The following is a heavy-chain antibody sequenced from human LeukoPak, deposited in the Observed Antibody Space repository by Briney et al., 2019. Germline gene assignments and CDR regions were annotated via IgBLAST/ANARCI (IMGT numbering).Heavy chain of an antibody. CDR2: INPNSGGT. CDR3: ARGPYVVRLGVYYMDV. D-gene: IGHD3-3*01. CDR1: GYTFTGYY. Sequence: GASVTVSRKASGYTFTGYYMHWVRQARARGLAWMGWINPNSGGTNYAQKVQGRVTMTRDTSISTAYMELSRLKSDDTAVYYCARGPYVVRLGVYYMDVCGIGTTVTVS. V-gene: IGHV1-2*02. J-gene: IGHJ6*03.